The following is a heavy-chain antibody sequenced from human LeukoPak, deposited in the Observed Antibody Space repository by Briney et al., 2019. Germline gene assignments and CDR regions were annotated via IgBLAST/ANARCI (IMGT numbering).Heavy chain of an antibody. CDR3: ARGTTNSGSFDDAFDI. CDR2: ISTSGIYI. J-gene: IGHJ3*02. CDR1: AFTFSSYS. D-gene: IGHD1-26*01. Sequence: GGSLRLSCAASAFTFSSYSMNWVRQAPGKGLEWVSSISTSGIYIYYTDSVKGRFTISRDNARKSLYLQMNSLRAEDTAVYYCARGTTNSGSFDDAFDIWGQGTMVTVS. V-gene: IGHV3-21*01.